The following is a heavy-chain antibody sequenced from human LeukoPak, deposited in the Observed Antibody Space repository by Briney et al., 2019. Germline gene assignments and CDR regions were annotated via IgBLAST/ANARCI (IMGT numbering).Heavy chain of an antibody. CDR3: ARHPIYCSGGTCFSSNYFDY. D-gene: IGHD2-15*01. Sequence: GESLKISCKGSGYSSTNYWIAWVRQMPGKGLEWMGIIYPDDSDTKYSPSFQGQVTISADKSISTAYPQWNSLEASDTAMYYCARHPIYCSGGTCFSSNYFDYWGQGTLVTVSS. J-gene: IGHJ4*02. CDR1: GYSSTNYW. V-gene: IGHV5-51*01. CDR2: IYPDDSDT.